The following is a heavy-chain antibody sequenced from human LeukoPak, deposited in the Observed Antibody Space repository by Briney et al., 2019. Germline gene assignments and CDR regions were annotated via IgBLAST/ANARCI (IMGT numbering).Heavy chain of an antibody. CDR3: ARYRTSLVARHFDY. Sequence: GGSLRLSCTASGFTFGDYPMNWVRQAPGKGLVWVSRIDTDGKTTTYADSVKGRFTISRDNAKNMLYLQMTSLRAEDAAVYYCARYRTSLVARHFDYWGQGTLVTVSS. D-gene: IGHD2-2*01. V-gene: IGHV3-74*01. CDR1: GFTFGDYP. J-gene: IGHJ4*02. CDR2: IDTDGKTT.